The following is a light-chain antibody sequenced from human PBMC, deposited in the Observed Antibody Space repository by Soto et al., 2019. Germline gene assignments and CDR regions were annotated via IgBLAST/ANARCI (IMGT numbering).Light chain of an antibody. CDR2: DVS. CDR3: TSYTVSNTYV. V-gene: IGLV2-8*01. CDR1: SSDVGGYNY. Sequence: QSALTQPPSASGSPGQSVTISCTGTSSDVGGYNYVSWYQQHPGKAPKLMIYDVSQRSSGVPDRFSGSKSGNTASLTVSGVQAEDEADYYCTSYTVSNTYVFGTGTKLTVL. J-gene: IGLJ1*01.